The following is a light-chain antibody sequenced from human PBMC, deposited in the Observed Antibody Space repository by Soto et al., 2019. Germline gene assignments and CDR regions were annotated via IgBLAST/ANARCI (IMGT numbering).Light chain of an antibody. CDR3: QQYGRSLWT. Sequence: EIVMTQSPGTLSLSPGERATLSCRASQSVSSSYLAWYQQKPGQAPRLLIYGASSRATGIPDRFSGSGSGTDFPLTSSLLEPEDFAVYYCQQYGRSLWTFGQGTSVEIK. J-gene: IGKJ1*01. CDR2: GAS. CDR1: QSVSSSY. V-gene: IGKV3-20*01.